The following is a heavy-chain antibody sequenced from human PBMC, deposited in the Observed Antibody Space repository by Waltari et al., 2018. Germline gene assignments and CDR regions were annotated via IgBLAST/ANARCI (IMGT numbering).Heavy chain of an antibody. CDR3: ARDGASYYYDSSGYSDGIDY. V-gene: IGHV4-39*07. D-gene: IGHD3-22*01. Sequence: QLQLQESGPGLVKPSETLSLTCTVSGGSISSSSYYWGWIRQPPGKGLEWIGSIYYSGSTYYNPSLKSRVTISVDTSKNQFSLKLSSVTAADTAVYYCARDGASYYYDSSGYSDGIDYWGQGTLVTVSS. CDR1: GGSISSSSYY. CDR2: IYYSGST. J-gene: IGHJ4*02.